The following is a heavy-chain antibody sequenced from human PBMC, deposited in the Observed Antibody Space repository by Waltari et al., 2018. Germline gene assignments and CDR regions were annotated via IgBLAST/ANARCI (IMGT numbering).Heavy chain of an antibody. D-gene: IGHD1-26*01. CDR2: IYSGGSR. J-gene: IGHJ5*02. CDR1: GFTFSSYA. CDR3: AKDSPRGSWFDP. Sequence: EVQLLESGGGLVQPGGSLRLSCAASGFTFSSYAMSWVRQAPGKGLEWVSVIYSGGSRYYADSVKGRFTISRDNSKTTLYLQMTSLRAEDTAVYYCAKDSPRGSWFDPWGQGTLVTVSS. V-gene: IGHV3-23*03.